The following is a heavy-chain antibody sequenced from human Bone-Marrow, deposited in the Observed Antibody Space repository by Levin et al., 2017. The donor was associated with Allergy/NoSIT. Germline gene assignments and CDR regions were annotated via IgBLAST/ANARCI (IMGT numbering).Heavy chain of an antibody. D-gene: IGHD3-10*01. V-gene: IGHV4-39*01. CDR3: ARLLGGEEEWYFDR. CDR1: GGSISSRSYY. CDR2: IYYSGST. J-gene: IGHJ2*01. Sequence: SETLSLTCTVSGGSISSRSYYWGWIRQPPGKGLEWIGNIYYSGSTYYNPSLKSRVTISVDTSKNQFSLKLSSVTAADTAVYYCARLLGGEEEWYFDRWGRGTLVTVSS.